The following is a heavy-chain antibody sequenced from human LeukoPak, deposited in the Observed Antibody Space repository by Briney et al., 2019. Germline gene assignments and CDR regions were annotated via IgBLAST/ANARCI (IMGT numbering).Heavy chain of an antibody. V-gene: IGHV3-23*01. Sequence: GGSLRLSCAASGFTLTGHTMTWLRQAPGKGLEWVSIIGGRDDRTYYTDSVRGRFTIPRDSPKNILYLQMNSLRAEDTAVYYCAKDPNPLYDFWSGYKWGQGTLVTVSS. CDR1: GFTLTGHT. D-gene: IGHD3-3*01. CDR2: IGGRDDRT. CDR3: AKDPNPLYDFWSGYK. J-gene: IGHJ4*02.